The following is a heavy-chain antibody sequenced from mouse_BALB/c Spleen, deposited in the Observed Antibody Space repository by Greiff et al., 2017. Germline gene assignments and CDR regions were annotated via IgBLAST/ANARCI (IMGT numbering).Heavy chain of an antibody. J-gene: IGHJ4*01. Sequence: EVQLVESGGGLVQPKGSLKLSCAASGFTFNTYAMNWVRQAPGKGLEWVDRIRSKSNNYATYYADSVKDRFTISRDDSQSMLYLQMNNLKTEDTAMYYCVRQHGLRTKSSYWAMDYWGQGTSVTVSS. D-gene: IGHD3-1*01. V-gene: IGHV10-1*02. CDR3: VRQHGLRTKSSYWAMDY. CDR1: GFTFNTYA. CDR2: IRSKSNNYAT.